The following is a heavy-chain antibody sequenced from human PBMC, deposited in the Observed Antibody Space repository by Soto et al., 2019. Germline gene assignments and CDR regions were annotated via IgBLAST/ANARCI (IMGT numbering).Heavy chain of an antibody. CDR3: ARTSNYCSSTSCYWGYYYYGMDV. CDR2: IYHSGST. CDR1: GGSISSSNW. Sequence: QVQLQESGPGLVKPSGTLSLTCAVSGGSISSSNWWSWVRQPPGKGLEWIGEIYHSGSTNYNPSLKSRVTISVDKSKNQFSLKLSSVTAADTAVYYCARTSNYCSSTSCYWGYYYYGMDVWGQGTTVTVSS. D-gene: IGHD2-2*01. V-gene: IGHV4-4*02. J-gene: IGHJ6*02.